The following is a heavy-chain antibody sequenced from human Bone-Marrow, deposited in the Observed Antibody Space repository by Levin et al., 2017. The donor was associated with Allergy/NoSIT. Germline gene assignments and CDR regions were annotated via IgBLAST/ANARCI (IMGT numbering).Heavy chain of an antibody. CDR3: ARQERVVAPSDS. D-gene: IGHD2-21*01. V-gene: IGHV5-51*01. CDR1: GYSFDRNW. J-gene: IGHJ4*02. Sequence: GGSLRLSCKTSGYSFDRNWIAWVRQMPGKGLEWMGIINPRDADTRYNPSFRGQVTFSADKSISTAYLLWSSLRTSDTAIYYCARQERVVAPSDSWGQGTLVTVSS. CDR2: INPRDADT.